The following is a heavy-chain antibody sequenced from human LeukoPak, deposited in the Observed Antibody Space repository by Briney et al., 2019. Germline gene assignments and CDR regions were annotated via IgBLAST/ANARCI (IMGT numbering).Heavy chain of an antibody. CDR1: GFTFSSYS. CDR3: ARGPKNCSSTSCYFSAFDI. V-gene: IGHV3-21*01. J-gene: IGHJ3*02. D-gene: IGHD2-2*01. Sequence: GGSLRLSCAASGFTFSSYSMNWVRQAPGKGLEWVSSISSSSSYIYYADSVKGRFTISRDNAKNSLYLQMNSLRAEDTAVYYCARGPKNCSSTSCYFSAFDIWGQGTMVTVSS. CDR2: ISSSSSYI.